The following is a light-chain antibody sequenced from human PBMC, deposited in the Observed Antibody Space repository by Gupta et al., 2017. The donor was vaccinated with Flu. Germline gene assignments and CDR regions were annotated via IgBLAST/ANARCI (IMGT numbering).Light chain of an antibody. J-gene: IGKJ4*01. V-gene: IGKV1-39*01. CDR1: QSISSF. Sequence: DIQMTQSPSSLSASVGDRVTITCRASQSISSFLNWYQQKPGKAPKLLIYAASSLQSGVPSRFSGSGSWSEFTLTISSLQPEDFASYYCQQVYTTPLTFGGGTKVEIK. CDR3: QQVYTTPLT. CDR2: AAS.